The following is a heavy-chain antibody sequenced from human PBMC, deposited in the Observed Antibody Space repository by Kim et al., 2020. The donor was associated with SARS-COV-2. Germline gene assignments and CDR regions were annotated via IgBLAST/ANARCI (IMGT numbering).Heavy chain of an antibody. J-gene: IGHJ4*02. Sequence: QPRCKALEWLALIYWDDDKRYSPSLKSRLTITKDTSKNQVVLTMTNMDPVDTATYYCAHRTTVTTSFDYWGQGTLVTVSS. V-gene: IGHV2-5*02. CDR2: IYWDDDK. CDR3: AHRTTVTTSFDY. D-gene: IGHD4-17*01.